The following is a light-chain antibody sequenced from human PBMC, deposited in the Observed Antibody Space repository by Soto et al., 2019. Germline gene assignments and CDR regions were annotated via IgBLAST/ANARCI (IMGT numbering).Light chain of an antibody. CDR3: QQSYSTLT. CDR2: AAS. CDR1: QSFSSY. V-gene: IGKV1-39*01. J-gene: IGKJ3*01. Sequence: DIQMTQSPSSLSASVGDRVTITCRASQSFSSYLNWYQQKPGKAPKLLIYAASSLQSGVPSRFSGSGSGTDFTLTSSSLQPEDFATYYCQQSYSTLTFGPGTKVDIK.